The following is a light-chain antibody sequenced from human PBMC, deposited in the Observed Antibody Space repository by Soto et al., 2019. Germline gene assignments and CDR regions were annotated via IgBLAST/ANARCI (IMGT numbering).Light chain of an antibody. CDR3: SSYAGSNNLV. V-gene: IGLV2-8*01. CDR2: EVS. CDR1: SSDVGGYNY. J-gene: IGLJ2*01. Sequence: QSALTQPPSASGSPGQSVTISCTGTSSDVGGYNYVSWYQQHPGKAPKVMIYEVSKRPSGVPDRFSGSKSGNTASLTVSVLQAEDEADYYCSSYAGSNNLVFGGGTKLTVL.